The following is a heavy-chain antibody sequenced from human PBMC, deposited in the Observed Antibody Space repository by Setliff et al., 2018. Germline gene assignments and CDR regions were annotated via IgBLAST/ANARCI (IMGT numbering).Heavy chain of an antibody. V-gene: IGHV4-39*02. CDR3: ARAPNDLGVDWLFNNYFDY. CDR1: GGSVSSGYYY. Sequence: PSETLSLTCNVSGGSVSSGYYYWDWIRQPPGKGLEWIGTVYYTGRTYYNPSLKSRVTIAVDAPDNHFSLKLRSVTAADTAVYYCARAPNDLGVDWLFNNYFDYWGHGTLVTSPQ. J-gene: IGHJ4*01. CDR2: VYYTGRT. D-gene: IGHD3-9*01.